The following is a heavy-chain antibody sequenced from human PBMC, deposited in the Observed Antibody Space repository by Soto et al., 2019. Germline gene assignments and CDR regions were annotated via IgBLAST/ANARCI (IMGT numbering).Heavy chain of an antibody. CDR1: GFSLSTSGVG. D-gene: IGHD6-13*01. Sequence: QITLKESGPTLVKPTQTLTLTCTFSGFSLSTSGVGVGWIRQSPGKALEWLALIYWDDDKRYSPSLKSRLTNTTDTPRNQVVLIMTNTDPVDTAPHYCAHRRGISSWDNWFDRCCQGTLVTVSS. CDR3: AHRRGISSWDNWFDR. CDR2: IYWDDDK. J-gene: IGHJ5*02. V-gene: IGHV2-5*02.